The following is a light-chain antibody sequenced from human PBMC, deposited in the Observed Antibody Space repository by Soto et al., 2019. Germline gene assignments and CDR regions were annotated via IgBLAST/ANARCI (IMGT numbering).Light chain of an antibody. CDR1: QTISTL. Sequence: DIQMTQSPSTLSASVGDRVTITCRASQTISTLLAWYQQRPGKAPNLLIYKASSLESGVPSRFSGSGSGAYFTLTISSLQPDDFATYFCQQYSTYPWTFGHGTKVEVK. CDR3: QQYSTYPWT. CDR2: KAS. J-gene: IGKJ1*01. V-gene: IGKV1-5*03.